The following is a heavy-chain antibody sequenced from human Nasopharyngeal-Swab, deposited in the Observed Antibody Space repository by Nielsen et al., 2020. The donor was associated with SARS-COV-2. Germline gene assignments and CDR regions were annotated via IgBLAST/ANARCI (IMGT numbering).Heavy chain of an antibody. Sequence: GESLKISCAASGFTFSGSAMHWVRQAPGKGLEWVAVISYDGSNKYYADSVKGRFTISRDNSKNTLYLQMNSLRAEDTAVYYCALDPRSGGYWGQGTLVTVSS. D-gene: IGHD6-25*01. CDR1: GFTFSGSA. CDR3: ALDPRSGGY. CDR2: ISYDGSNK. J-gene: IGHJ4*02. V-gene: IGHV3-30*04.